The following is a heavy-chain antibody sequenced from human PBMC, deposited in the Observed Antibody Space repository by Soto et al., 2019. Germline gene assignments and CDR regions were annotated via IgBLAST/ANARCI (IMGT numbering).Heavy chain of an antibody. J-gene: IGHJ3*02. V-gene: IGHV1-18*01. Sequence: ASVKVSCKASGYTFTSYGISWVRQAPGQGLEWMGWISAYNGNTNYAQKLQGRVTMTTDRSTSTAYMELRSLRSDDTAVYYCAGCGCSGGSCSLREAFEIWGEGPMVTVS. CDR2: ISAYNGNT. CDR1: GYTFTSYG. CDR3: AGCGCSGGSCSLREAFEI. D-gene: IGHD2-15*01.